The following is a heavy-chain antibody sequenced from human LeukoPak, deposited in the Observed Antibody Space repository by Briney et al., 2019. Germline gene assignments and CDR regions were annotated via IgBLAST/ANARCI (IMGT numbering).Heavy chain of an antibody. D-gene: IGHD2-2*01. CDR3: ARVVVVPAAIYYYYGMDV. Sequence: ASVNVSCTASGYTFTSYDINWVRQATGQGLEWMGWMNPNSGNTGYAQKFQGRVTMTRNTSISTAYMGLSSLRSEDTAVYYCARVVVVPAAIYYYYGMDVWGQGTTVTVSS. V-gene: IGHV1-8*01. CDR2: MNPNSGNT. J-gene: IGHJ6*02. CDR1: GYTFTSYD.